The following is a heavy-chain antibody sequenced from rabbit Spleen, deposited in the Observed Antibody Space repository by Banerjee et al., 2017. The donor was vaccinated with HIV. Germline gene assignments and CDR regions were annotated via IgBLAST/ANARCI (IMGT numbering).Heavy chain of an antibody. J-gene: IGHJ3*01. Sequence: QEQLVESGGGLVQPGGSLKLSCKASRFDFSTYSMSWVRQAPGKGLEWIACMNTRSGDAVYANWAKGRFTISKTSSTTVTLQMTSLTAADTATYFCAGSARADWGRFHLWGQGTLVTVS. CDR2: MNTRSGDA. D-gene: IGHD2-1*01. CDR3: AGSARADWGRFHL. V-gene: IGHV1S45*01. CDR1: RFDFSTYS.